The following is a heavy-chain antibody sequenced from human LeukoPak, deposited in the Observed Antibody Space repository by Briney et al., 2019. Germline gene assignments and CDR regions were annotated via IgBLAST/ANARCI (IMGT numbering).Heavy chain of an antibody. J-gene: IGHJ4*02. V-gene: IGHV4-59*01. CDR3: ASYEYSSSSVVY. D-gene: IGHD6-6*01. CDR2: IYYSGST. Sequence: SETLSLTCTVSGGSISSYYWSWIRQPPGKGLEWIGYIYYSGSTNYNPSLKSRVTISVDTSKNQFSPKLSSVTAADTAVYYCASYEYSSSSVVYWGQGTLVTVSS. CDR1: GGSISSYY.